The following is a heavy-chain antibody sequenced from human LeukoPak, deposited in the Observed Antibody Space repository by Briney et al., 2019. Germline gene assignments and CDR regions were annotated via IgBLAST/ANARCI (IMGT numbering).Heavy chain of an antibody. D-gene: IGHD1-26*01. V-gene: IGHV4-4*07. CDR1: GGSISSYY. J-gene: IGHJ3*02. CDR2: IYTSGST. Sequence: KSSETLSLTCTVSGGSISSYYWSCIRQPAGKGLEWIGRIYTSGSTSYNPSLRSRVTMSVDTSKNQFSLKLSSVTAADTAVYYCARGRQASSGSYDAFDIWGQGTMVIVSS. CDR3: ARGRQASSGSYDAFDI.